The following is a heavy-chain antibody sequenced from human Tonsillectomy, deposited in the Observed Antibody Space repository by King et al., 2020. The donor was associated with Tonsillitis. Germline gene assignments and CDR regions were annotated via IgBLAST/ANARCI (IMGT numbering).Heavy chain of an antibody. J-gene: IGHJ6*02. Sequence: VQLVESGGGVVQPGRSPRLSCAASGFTFRSYGMHWVRQAPGKGLEWVAVISYDGSNKYYADSVRGRFTITRDNSKNTLYLQMNSLRAEDTAVYYCAKDEVGYCSGGTCYSYYGMDVWGQGTTVTVSS. V-gene: IGHV3-30*18. CDR3: AKDEVGYCSGGTCYSYYGMDV. D-gene: IGHD2-15*01. CDR1: GFTFRSYG. CDR2: ISYDGSNK.